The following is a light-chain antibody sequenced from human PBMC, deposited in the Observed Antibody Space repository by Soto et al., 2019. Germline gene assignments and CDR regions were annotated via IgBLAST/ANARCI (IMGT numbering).Light chain of an antibody. CDR3: QQYKSWPPLT. J-gene: IGKJ4*01. CDR2: GAS. Sequence: DIVMTQSPSILSVSLGERATLACLASQSISDNLAWYQQRSGQAPRLLIYGASTRATGVPARFSGSGSGTEFTRTISSLQSDDFAIYYCQQYKSWPPLTFGGGTKVE. V-gene: IGKV3-15*01. CDR1: QSISDN.